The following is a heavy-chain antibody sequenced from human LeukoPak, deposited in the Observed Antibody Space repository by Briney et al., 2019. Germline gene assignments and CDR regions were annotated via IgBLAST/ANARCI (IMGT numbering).Heavy chain of an antibody. J-gene: IGHJ4*02. CDR1: GFIFSDYY. CDR2: ISNPSTTI. V-gene: IGHV3-11*04. Sequence: PGGSLRLSCDASGFIFSDYYMSWIRQAPGKGLEWLSYISNPSTTIYYADSVKSRFTISRDNARNSLYLQMNSLRVEDTAVYYCARCGDGLPCDFDFWGQGTLVTVSS. CDR3: ARCGDGLPCDFDF. D-gene: IGHD3-10*01.